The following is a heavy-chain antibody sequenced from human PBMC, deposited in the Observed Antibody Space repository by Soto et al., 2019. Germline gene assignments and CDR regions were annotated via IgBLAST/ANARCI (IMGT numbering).Heavy chain of an antibody. V-gene: IGHV1-18*01. CDR1: GYTFTTYG. D-gene: IGHD4-17*01. CDR2: ISGYNGHT. CDR3: AKDMSNYGDPLYYYYGMDV. J-gene: IGHJ6*02. Sequence: GASVKVSCKASGYTFTTYGISWVRQAPGQGLEWMGWISGYNGHTKYAQKFQGRVTMTTDTSTSTVYMDLRSLRAEDTAVYYCAKDMSNYGDPLYYYYGMDVWGQGTTVTVSS.